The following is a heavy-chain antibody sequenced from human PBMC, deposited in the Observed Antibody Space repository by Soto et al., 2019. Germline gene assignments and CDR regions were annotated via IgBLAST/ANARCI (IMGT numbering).Heavy chain of an antibody. Sequence: QVQLVQSGAEVKKPGSSVKVSCKASGGTFSSYTISWVRQAPGQGLEWMGRIIPILGIANYAQKFQGRVTITAXXSXSXXYMELSSLRSEDTAVYYCARDYYGSGPLNYYGMDVWGQGTTVTVSS. CDR3: ARDYYGSGPLNYYGMDV. D-gene: IGHD3-10*01. CDR1: GGTFSSYT. CDR2: IIPILGIA. V-gene: IGHV1-69*08. J-gene: IGHJ6*02.